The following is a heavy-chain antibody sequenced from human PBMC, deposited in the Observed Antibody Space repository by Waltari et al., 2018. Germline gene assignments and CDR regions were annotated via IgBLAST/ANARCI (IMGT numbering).Heavy chain of an antibody. Sequence: QLQLQESGPGLVKPSETLSLTCTVSGGSISSSSYYWGWIRQPPGKGLEWIGSIYYRGSTYYNPSLKSRVTISVDTSKNQFSLKLSSVTAADTAVYYCAGVVVPAATNAFDIWGQGTMVTVSS. CDR2: IYYRGST. CDR3: AGVVVPAATNAFDI. CDR1: GGSISSSSYY. D-gene: IGHD2-2*01. J-gene: IGHJ3*02. V-gene: IGHV4-39*07.